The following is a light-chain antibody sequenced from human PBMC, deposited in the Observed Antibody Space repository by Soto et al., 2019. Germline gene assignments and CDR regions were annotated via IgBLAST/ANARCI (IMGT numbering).Light chain of an antibody. CDR3: NSYAGSNNWV. Sequence: QSALTQPASVSGSPGQSITISCTGTSSDVGGYNYVSWYQQHPGKAPKLMIYEVSKRPSGVPDRFSGPKSGNTASLTVSGLQAEDEADYYCNSYAGSNNWVFGGGTQLTVL. V-gene: IGLV2-8*01. CDR2: EVS. J-gene: IGLJ3*02. CDR1: SSDVGGYNY.